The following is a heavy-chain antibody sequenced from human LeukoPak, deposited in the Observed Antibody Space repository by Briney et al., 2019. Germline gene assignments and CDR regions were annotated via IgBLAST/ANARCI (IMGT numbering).Heavy chain of an antibody. V-gene: IGHV3-30-3*01. CDR1: GFTFSTYA. CDR3: ARVRIVGSTYDAFDI. Sequence: GRSLRLSCAASGFTFSTYAMHWVRQAPGKGLEWVAVISYDGTTKYHADSVKGRFTISRDNSKNTLYLQMNTLRAEDTAVYYCARVRIVGSTYDAFDIWDQGTMVTVSS. D-gene: IGHD1-26*01. J-gene: IGHJ3*02. CDR2: ISYDGTTK.